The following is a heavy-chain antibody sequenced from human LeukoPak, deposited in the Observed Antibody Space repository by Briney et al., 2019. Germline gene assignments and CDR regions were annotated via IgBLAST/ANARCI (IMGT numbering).Heavy chain of an antibody. D-gene: IGHD3-10*01. CDR2: IYHSGTT. CDR1: GGSISSSNW. V-gene: IGHV4-4*02. CDR3: ARRSGSFDL. Sequence: SETLSLTCAVSGGSISSSNWWNWVRQPPGKGLEWIGEIYHSGTTNYNSSLESRVTISVDKSKNQFSPKLSSVTAADTAVYYCARRSGSFDLWGQGTLVTVSS. J-gene: IGHJ5*02.